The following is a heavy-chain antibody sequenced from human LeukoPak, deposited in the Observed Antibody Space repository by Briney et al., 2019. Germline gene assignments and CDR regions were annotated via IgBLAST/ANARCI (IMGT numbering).Heavy chain of an antibody. CDR2: IKQDGSEK. D-gene: IGHD3-9*01. J-gene: IGHJ3*02. CDR1: GFTFGDYA. V-gene: IGHV3-7*01. CDR3: ARDLDILTGYYPPFAFDI. Sequence: GGSLRLSCTASGFTFGDYAMSWFRQAPGKGLEWVANIKQDGSEKYYVDSVKGRFTISRDNAKNSLYLQMNSLRAEDTAVYYCARDLDILTGYYPPFAFDIWGQGTMVTVSS.